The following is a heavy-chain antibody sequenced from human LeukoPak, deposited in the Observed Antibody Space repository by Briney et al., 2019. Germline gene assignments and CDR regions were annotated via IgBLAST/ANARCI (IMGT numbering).Heavy chain of an antibody. CDR2: FDPEDGET. D-gene: IGHD1-26*01. CDR3: ATDRVGATSPTNNWFDP. Sequence: ASVKVPCKVSGYTLTELSMHWARQAPGKGLEWMGGFDPEDGETIYAQKFQGRVTMTEDTSTDTAYMELSSLRSEDTAVYYCATDRVGATSPTNNWFDPWGQGTLVTVSS. J-gene: IGHJ5*02. V-gene: IGHV1-24*01. CDR1: GYTLTELS.